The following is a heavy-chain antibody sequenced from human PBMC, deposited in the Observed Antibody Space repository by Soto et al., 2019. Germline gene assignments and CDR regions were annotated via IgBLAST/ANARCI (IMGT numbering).Heavy chain of an antibody. V-gene: IGHV1-18*01. Sequence: QVQLVQSGAEVKKPGASVKVSCKASGYTFTHYGITWVRQAPVQGLQWMGWINSFSDDTNYPQKLQGRLTMTTDTSTNTVYMELRNLRSDDTAVYYCARDLHSGGKYWYFDIWGRGTLVTVSS. CDR1: GYTFTHYG. J-gene: IGHJ2*01. CDR3: ARDLHSGGKYWYFDI. CDR2: INSFSDDT. D-gene: IGHD2-15*01.